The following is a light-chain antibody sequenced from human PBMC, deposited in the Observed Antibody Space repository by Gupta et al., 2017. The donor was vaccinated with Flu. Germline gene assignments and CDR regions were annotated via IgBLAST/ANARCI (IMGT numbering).Light chain of an antibody. CDR3: QQYSTDPWT. Sequence: IQMTQSPSTLSASVGDRVTITCRASQSVTTWLAWYQQKPGKAPNLLIYKASNLKSGVPSRFSGSGSGTEFTLTISGLEPDDIASYYCQQYSTDPWTFGQGTKVEIK. J-gene: IGKJ1*01. CDR1: QSVTTW. V-gene: IGKV1-5*03. CDR2: KAS.